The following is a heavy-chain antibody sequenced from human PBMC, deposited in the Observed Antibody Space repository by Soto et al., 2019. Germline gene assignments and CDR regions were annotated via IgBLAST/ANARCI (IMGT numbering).Heavy chain of an antibody. J-gene: IGHJ4*02. CDR2: INTDGRDT. Sequence: EVQLVESGGDLVQPGGSLRLSCATSGCTFSNYGIHWVRQAPGKGLVWVSRINTDGRDTTYADSVKGRFTISTDNAKNTVYLQMNSMGAEDTAMYYCARGSMTPHIYWGQGTLVTVSS. V-gene: IGHV3-74*01. CDR1: GCTFSNYG. CDR3: ARGSMTPHIY.